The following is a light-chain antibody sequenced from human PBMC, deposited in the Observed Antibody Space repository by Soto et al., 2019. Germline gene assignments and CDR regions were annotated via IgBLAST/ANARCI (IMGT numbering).Light chain of an antibody. J-gene: IGKJ1*01. V-gene: IGKV2-30*01. Sequence: DVVMTHSPLSLPVILVQSASISFRSSQSLVYTDGVTYLSWYQQRPGQSPRRLIYKVSNRDSGVPDRFSGSGSGTDFTLKISRVEAEDVGVYYCMQGTHWPRKFGQG. CDR3: MQGTHWPRK. CDR1: QSLVYTDGVTY. CDR2: KVS.